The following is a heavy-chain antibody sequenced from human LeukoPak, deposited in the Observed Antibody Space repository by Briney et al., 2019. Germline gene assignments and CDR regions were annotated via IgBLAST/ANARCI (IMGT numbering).Heavy chain of an antibody. CDR1: GGSFSGYY. CDR3: ARNGELTVTSFDY. J-gene: IGHJ4*02. D-gene: IGHD4-17*01. V-gene: IGHV4-34*01. Sequence: PSETLSLTCAVYGGSFSGYYWSWIRQPPGKGLDWIGEINHSGSTNYNPSLKSRVTISVDTSKNQFSLKLSSVTAADTAVYYCARNGELTVTSFDYWGQGTLVTVSS. CDR2: INHSGST.